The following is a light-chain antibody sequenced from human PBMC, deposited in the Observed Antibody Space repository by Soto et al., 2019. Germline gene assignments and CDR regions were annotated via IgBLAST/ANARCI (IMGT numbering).Light chain of an antibody. CDR3: QQRSNWSIT. CDR1: QSLSKS. CDR2: GSS. Sequence: EIVFTQSPATLSLSPGERYTLSCMASQSLSKSLVWYQQKPGQSPRILIYGSSSRATGITDRFSGSGSGTDFTLTISRLEPEDFAVYYCQQRSNWSITVGQGTRLEIK. J-gene: IGKJ5*01. V-gene: IGKV3-11*01.